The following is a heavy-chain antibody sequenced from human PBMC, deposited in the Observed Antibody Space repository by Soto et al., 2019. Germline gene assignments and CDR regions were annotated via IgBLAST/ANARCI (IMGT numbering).Heavy chain of an antibody. J-gene: IGHJ6*02. CDR3: ARVRTWGSSGRRGYYYGMDV. D-gene: IGHD6-19*01. V-gene: IGHV3-21*01. Sequence: EVQLVESGGGLVKPGGSLRLSCAASGFTFSSYSMNWVRQAPGKGLEWVSSISSSSSYIYYADSVKGRFTISRDNAKNSLDLQMNSLRAEDTAVYYCARVRTWGSSGRRGYYYGMDVWGQGTTVTVSS. CDR1: GFTFSSYS. CDR2: ISSSSSYI.